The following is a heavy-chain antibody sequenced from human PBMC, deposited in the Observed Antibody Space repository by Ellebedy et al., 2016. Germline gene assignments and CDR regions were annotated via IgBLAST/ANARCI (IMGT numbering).Heavy chain of an antibody. CDR2: IYYSGST. CDR1: GGSISSYY. D-gene: IGHD4-17*01. V-gene: IGHV4-59*08. CDR3: ARVLTVTPVWGQGNWFDP. Sequence: SETLSLTCTVSGGSISSYYWSWIRQPPGKGLEWIGYIYYSGSTNYNPSLKSRVTISVDTSKNQFSLRLSSVTAADTAVYYCARVLTVTPVWGQGNWFDPWGQGTLVTVSS. J-gene: IGHJ5*02.